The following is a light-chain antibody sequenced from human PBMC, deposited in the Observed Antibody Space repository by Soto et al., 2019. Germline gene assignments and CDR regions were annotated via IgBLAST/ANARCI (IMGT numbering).Light chain of an antibody. V-gene: IGKV1-5*03. J-gene: IGKJ4*01. CDR3: QQYNDYSAT. Sequence: DIQMTQSPSTLSASVGDRVTITCRASQSVSCWLAWYQQKPGKAPKLLIYKASSLESGVPSRFSGSGSGTQFTLTISSLQPDDFATYYCQQYNDYSATFGGGTKVEIK. CDR2: KAS. CDR1: QSVSCW.